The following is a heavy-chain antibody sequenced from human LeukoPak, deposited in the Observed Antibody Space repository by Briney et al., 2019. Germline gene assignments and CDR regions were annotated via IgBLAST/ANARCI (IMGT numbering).Heavy chain of an antibody. V-gene: IGHV4-34*01. Sequence: PSETLSLTCAVYGGSFSGYYWSWIRQPPGKGLEWIGEINHSGSTNYDPSLKSRVTISIDTSKNQFSLKLSSVTAADTAVYYCARGTMTTVTYYFDYWGQGTLVTVSS. CDR2: INHSGST. D-gene: IGHD4-17*01. CDR3: ARGTMTTVTYYFDY. J-gene: IGHJ4*02. CDR1: GGSFSGYY.